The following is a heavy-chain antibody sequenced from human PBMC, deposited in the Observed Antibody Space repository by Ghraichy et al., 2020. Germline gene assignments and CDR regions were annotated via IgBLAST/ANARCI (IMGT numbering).Heavy chain of an antibody. Sequence: GGSLRLSCAASGFIFSTYWMSWVRQAPGKGLEWVANIKQDGSVQYYVDSVKGRFTISRDNAKNSLYLQMNSLRADDTAVYYCARDPLAAPAWVRGFDPWGQGTLVTVSS. CDR3: ARDPLAAPAWVRGFDP. D-gene: IGHD6-13*01. CDR2: IKQDGSVQ. V-gene: IGHV3-7*01. CDR1: GFIFSTYW. J-gene: IGHJ5*02.